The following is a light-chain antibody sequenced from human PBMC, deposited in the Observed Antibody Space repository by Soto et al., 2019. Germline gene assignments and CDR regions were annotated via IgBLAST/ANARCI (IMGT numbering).Light chain of an antibody. Sequence: EIVLTQSPGTLSLSPGERATLACSASQSVSSNYLAWYQQKRGQAPSLLIYGASSRATAIPTRFSGSGSGTDFTLTISRLETEDIAVYYCEQDDTSPRTFGQGTKVE. CDR2: GAS. V-gene: IGKV3-20*01. CDR1: QSVSSNY. CDR3: EQDDTSPRT. J-gene: IGKJ1*01.